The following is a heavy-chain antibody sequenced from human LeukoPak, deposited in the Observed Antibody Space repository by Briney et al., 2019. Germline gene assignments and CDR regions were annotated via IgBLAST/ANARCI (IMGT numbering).Heavy chain of an antibody. Sequence: SETLSLTCTVSGGSISSYYWSWVRQPPGKGLEWIGFIYYSGSTNYNPSLKSRVAISVDKSKNQFSLKLSSVTAADTAVYYCARDRVGGATAAFDIWGQGTMVTASS. CDR2: IYYSGST. V-gene: IGHV4-59*13. J-gene: IGHJ3*02. CDR1: GGSISSYY. CDR3: ARDRVGGATAAFDI. D-gene: IGHD1-26*01.